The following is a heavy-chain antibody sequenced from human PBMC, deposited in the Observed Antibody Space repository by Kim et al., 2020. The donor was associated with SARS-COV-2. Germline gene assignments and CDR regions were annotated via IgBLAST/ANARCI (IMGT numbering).Heavy chain of an antibody. CDR1: GDSVSSNSAA. CDR3: ASSAAAGPYYYYYGMDV. Sequence: SQTLSLTCAISGDSVSSNSAAWNWIRQSPSRGLEWLGRTYYRSKWYNDYAVSVKSRITINPDTSKNQFSLQLNSVTPEDTAVYYCASSAAAGPYYYYYGMDVWGQGTTVTVSS. V-gene: IGHV6-1*01. J-gene: IGHJ6*02. D-gene: IGHD6-13*01. CDR2: TYYRSKWYN.